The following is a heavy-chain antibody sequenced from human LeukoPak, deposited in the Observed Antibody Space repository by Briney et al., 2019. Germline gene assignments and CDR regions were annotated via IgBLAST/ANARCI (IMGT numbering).Heavy chain of an antibody. CDR3: AKPCGSGTFYNGGYNWFDP. CDR2: INPNSGDT. Sequence: ASVKVSCKASGYTFTDYYMHWVRQAPGQGLEWRGWINPNSGDTKYAQKFQGRVTMTRDTSISTAYMEVNRLRSDDTAVYYWAKPCGSGTFYNGGYNWFDPWGQGTLGTVSS. D-gene: IGHD3-10*01. J-gene: IGHJ5*02. V-gene: IGHV1-2*02. CDR1: GYTFTDYY.